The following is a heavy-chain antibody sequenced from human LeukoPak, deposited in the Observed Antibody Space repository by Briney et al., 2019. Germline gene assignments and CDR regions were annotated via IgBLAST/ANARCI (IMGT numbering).Heavy chain of an antibody. V-gene: IGHV3-74*01. D-gene: IGHD2-2*01. CDR2: ISNDGSRI. CDR3: ARASSRSSYN. CDR1: GFTFSDYW. J-gene: IGHJ4*02. Sequence: GGFLRLSCAASGFTFSDYWMHWVRQAPGKGLVWVSRISNDGSRITYADSVKGRFTISRDNAKNTVYLQMNSLRAEDTAVYYCARASSRSSYNWGQGTLVTVSS.